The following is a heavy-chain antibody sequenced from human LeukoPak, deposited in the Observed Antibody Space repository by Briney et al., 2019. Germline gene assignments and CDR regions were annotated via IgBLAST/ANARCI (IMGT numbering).Heavy chain of an antibody. Sequence: ASVKVSCKASGYTFTGYYMHWVRQAPGQGLEWMGWINPNSGGTNYAQKFQGRVTMTRDTSISTAYMELSRLRSDDTAVYYCARAAHDYVWGSYRLKRGVANWFDPWGQGTLVTVSS. CDR2: INPNSGGT. J-gene: IGHJ5*02. CDR1: GYTFTGYY. CDR3: ARAAHDYVWGSYRLKRGVANWFDP. V-gene: IGHV1-2*02. D-gene: IGHD3-16*02.